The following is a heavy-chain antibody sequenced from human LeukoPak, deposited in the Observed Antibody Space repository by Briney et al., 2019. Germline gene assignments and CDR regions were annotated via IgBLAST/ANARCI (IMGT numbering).Heavy chain of an antibody. J-gene: IGHJ4*02. D-gene: IGHD3-22*01. CDR3: ASSSGYYYAFDY. CDR1: GGSISSSSYY. Sequence: TSETLSLTCTVSGGSISSSSYYWGWIRQPPGKGLEWLGSIYYSGSTYYNPSLKSRVTISVDTSKNQFSLELSSVTAADTAVYHCASSSGYYYAFDYWGQGTLVTVSS. CDR2: IYYSGST. V-gene: IGHV4-39*01.